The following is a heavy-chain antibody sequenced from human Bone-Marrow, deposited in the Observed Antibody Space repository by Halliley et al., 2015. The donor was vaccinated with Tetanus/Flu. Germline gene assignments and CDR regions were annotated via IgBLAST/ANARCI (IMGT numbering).Heavy chain of an antibody. J-gene: IGHJ3*02. CDR2: MFYTGRT. Sequence: VLHWVGYMFYTGRTNYNPSLKSRVTISLVTSKKQFSLKLSSAIVADSAVYYCARYGGDSFDIWGQGKRVTVSS. D-gene: IGHD3-16*01. V-gene: IGHV4-59*08. CDR3: ARYGGDSFDI.